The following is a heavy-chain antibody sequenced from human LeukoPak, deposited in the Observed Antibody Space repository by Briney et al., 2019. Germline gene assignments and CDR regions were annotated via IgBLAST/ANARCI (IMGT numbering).Heavy chain of an antibody. D-gene: IGHD6-6*01. CDR3: ARGIDGSSSGQTEADWFDP. Sequence: SETLSLTCAVYGGSFSGYYWSWIRQPPGKGLEWIGEINHSGSTNYNPSLKSRVTISVDTSKNQFSLRLSSVTAADTAVYYCARGIDGSSSGQTEADWFDPWGQGTLVTVSS. CDR1: GGSFSGYY. V-gene: IGHV4-34*01. CDR2: INHSGST. J-gene: IGHJ5*02.